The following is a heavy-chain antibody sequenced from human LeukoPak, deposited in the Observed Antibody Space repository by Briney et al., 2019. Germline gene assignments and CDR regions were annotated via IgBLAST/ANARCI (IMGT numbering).Heavy chain of an antibody. J-gene: IGHJ3*02. CDR3: AKDLSRVDDAFDI. Sequence: PGGSLRLSCAASGFTFSSYWMSWVRQAPGKGLEWVANIKQDGSEKYYVDSVKGRFTISRDNAKNSLYLQMNSLRPEDTALYYCAKDLSRVDDAFDIWGQGTMVTVSS. D-gene: IGHD2-21*01. V-gene: IGHV3-7*03. CDR1: GFTFSSYW. CDR2: IKQDGSEK.